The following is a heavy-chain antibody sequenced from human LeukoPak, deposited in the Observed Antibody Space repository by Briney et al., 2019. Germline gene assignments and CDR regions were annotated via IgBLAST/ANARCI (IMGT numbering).Heavy chain of an antibody. CDR3: ARRDTNTWFDT. V-gene: IGHV5-51*01. Sequence: GESLKISCKGSGYIFSKSWIGWVRHVPGKGLEWMGIIYPGDSDTRYNPSFQGQVTISADESITTAYLQWSSLKASDTAMYYCARRDTNTWFDTWGQGTLVTVSS. CDR1: GYIFSKSW. CDR2: IYPGDSDT. J-gene: IGHJ5*02.